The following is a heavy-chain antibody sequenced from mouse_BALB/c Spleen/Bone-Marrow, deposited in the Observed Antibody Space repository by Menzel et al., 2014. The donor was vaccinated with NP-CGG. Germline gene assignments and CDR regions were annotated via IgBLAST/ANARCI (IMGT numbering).Heavy chain of an antibody. Sequence: VQLQQSGAELVKPGASVKLSCTASGFNIKDTYMHWVKQRPEQGLEWIGRIDPANGHTKYDPKFQGKATITADTSSNTAYLRLSSLTSEDTAAYYFARNWDEGVDYWGQGTTLTVSS. CDR2: IDPANGHT. CDR3: ARNWDEGVDY. CDR1: GFNIKDTY. D-gene: IGHD4-1*01. J-gene: IGHJ2*01. V-gene: IGHV14-3*02.